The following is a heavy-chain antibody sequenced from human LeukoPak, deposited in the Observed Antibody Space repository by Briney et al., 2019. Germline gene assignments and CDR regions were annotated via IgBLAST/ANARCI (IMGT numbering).Heavy chain of an antibody. Sequence: PSETLSLTCTVSGDSISSSYWSWIRQPPGKGLEWIGGFYYSGYTNYNPSLKSRLTMSIDTSRNQFSLILSPVTAADTAMYYCATLAYTSSWSNWFDPWGQGTLVTVSS. CDR2: FYYSGYT. V-gene: IGHV4-59*01. CDR3: ATLAYTSSWSNWFDP. J-gene: IGHJ5*02. CDR1: GDSISSSY. D-gene: IGHD6-13*01.